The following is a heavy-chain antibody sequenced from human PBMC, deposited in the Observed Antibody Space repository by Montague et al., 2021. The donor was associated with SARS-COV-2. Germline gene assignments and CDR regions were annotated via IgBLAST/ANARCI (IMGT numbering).Heavy chain of an antibody. D-gene: IGHD4-11*01. Sequence: SETLSLTCNVSGDSVASNNYYWGWLRQPPGRGLEWIASVFHTGKAFYNPSLKSRSPIPVDTATNQVSLKLTSVSGADTALYFCARNLPPATIFTVVTHFDFWGHGTRVAVS. CDR2: VFHTGKA. CDR1: GDSVASNNYY. CDR3: ARNLPPATIFTVVTHFDF. J-gene: IGHJ4*01. V-gene: IGHV4-39*01.